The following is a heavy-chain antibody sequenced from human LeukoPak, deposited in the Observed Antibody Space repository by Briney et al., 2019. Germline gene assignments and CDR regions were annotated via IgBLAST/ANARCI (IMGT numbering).Heavy chain of an antibody. CDR1: GFDLSTYA. V-gene: IGHV3-23*01. CDR3: AKDLRYSGTYTGFDY. J-gene: IGHJ4*02. Sequence: GGSLRLSCAASGFDLSTYAMSWVRQAPGKGLEWVSAISGSGDSAHYADSVKGRFFISRDNSKNTVYLQMNSLRAEDTAVYYCAKDLRYSGTYTGFDYWGQGTLVTVSS. D-gene: IGHD1-26*01. CDR2: ISGSGDSA.